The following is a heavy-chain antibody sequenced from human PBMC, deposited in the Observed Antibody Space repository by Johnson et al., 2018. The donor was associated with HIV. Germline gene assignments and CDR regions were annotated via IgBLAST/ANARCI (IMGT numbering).Heavy chain of an antibody. CDR2: IRYDGSNK. CDR3: AKDMAAQGAFDI. CDR1: GFTFSSYG. Sequence: QVQLVESGGGVVQPGGSLRLSCAASGFTFSSYGMHWVRQAPGKGLEWVAFIRYDGSNKYYADSVKGRFTISRDNSKNSLYLQMNSLRTEDTALYYCAKDMAAQGAFDICGQGTMVTVSS. D-gene: IGHD3-10*01. V-gene: IGHV3-30*02. J-gene: IGHJ3*02.